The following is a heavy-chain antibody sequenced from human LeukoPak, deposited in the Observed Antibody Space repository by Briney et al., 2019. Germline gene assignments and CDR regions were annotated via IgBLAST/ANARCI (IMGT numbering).Heavy chain of an antibody. Sequence: SETLSLTCTVSGGSISSGSYYWSWIRQPAGKGLEWIGRIYTSGSTNYNPSLKSRVTISVDTSKNQFSLKLSSVTAADTAVYYCARGYDSSGSKTTPFGYWGQGTLVTVSS. CDR1: GGSISSGSYY. D-gene: IGHD3-22*01. CDR3: ARGYDSSGSKTTPFGY. CDR2: IYTSGST. V-gene: IGHV4-61*02. J-gene: IGHJ4*02.